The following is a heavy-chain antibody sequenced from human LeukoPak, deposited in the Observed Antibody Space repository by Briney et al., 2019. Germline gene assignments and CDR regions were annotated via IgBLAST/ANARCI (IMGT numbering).Heavy chain of an antibody. J-gene: IGHJ4*02. CDR1: GYTFTSYD. CDR3: ARDGYSSSWYEAQYFFDY. V-gene: IGHV1-8*01. Sequence: ASVKVSCKASGYTFTSYDINWVRRATGQGLEWMGWMNPNSGNTGYAQKFQGRVTMTRNTSISTAYMELSSLRSEDTAVYYCARDGYSSSWYEAQYFFDYWGQGTLVTVSS. D-gene: IGHD6-13*01. CDR2: MNPNSGNT.